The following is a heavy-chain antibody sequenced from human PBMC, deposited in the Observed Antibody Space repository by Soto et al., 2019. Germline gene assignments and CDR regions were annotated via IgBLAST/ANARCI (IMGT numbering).Heavy chain of an antibody. D-gene: IGHD1-1*01. CDR2: ISYDGINK. CDR3: TKSMYNWNDGFFDY. J-gene: IGHJ4*02. Sequence: QVQLVESGGGVVQPGRSLRLSCAASGFTFSSYGMHWVRQAPGKGLEWVAIISYDGINKYYANSVKGRFTISSDNSKNTLYLQMNRLRAEDTAVYYCTKSMYNWNDGFFDYWGQGTLVTVSS. CDR1: GFTFSSYG. V-gene: IGHV3-30*18.